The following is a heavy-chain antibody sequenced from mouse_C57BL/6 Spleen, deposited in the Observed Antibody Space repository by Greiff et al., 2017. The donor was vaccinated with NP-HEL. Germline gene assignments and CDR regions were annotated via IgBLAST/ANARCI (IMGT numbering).Heavy chain of an antibody. CDR1: GYTFTSYW. Sequence: QVQLQQSGAELAKPGASVKLSCKASGYTFTSYWMHWVKQRPGKGLEWIGYINPSSGYTKYNQKFKDKATLNADKSSSTAYMQLSSLTSEDSAVYYCERMGIYYDYEKSWYSYWGQGTLVTVSA. D-gene: IGHD2-4*01. CDR3: ERMGIYYDYEKSWYSY. CDR2: INPSSGYT. V-gene: IGHV1-7*01. J-gene: IGHJ3*01.